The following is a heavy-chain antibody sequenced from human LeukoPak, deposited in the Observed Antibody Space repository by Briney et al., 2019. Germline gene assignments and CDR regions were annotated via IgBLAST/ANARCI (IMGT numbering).Heavy chain of an antibody. CDR1: GGSISSSSYY. J-gene: IGHJ4*02. CDR2: IYYSGST. V-gene: IGHV4-39*01. Sequence: SETLSLTCTVSGGSISSSSYYWGWIPQPPGKGLEWIGSIYYSGSTYYNPSLKSRVTISVDTSKNQFSLKLSSVTAADTAVYYCAKLSSGWYNKIYWGQGTLVTVSS. CDR3: AKLSSGWYNKIY. D-gene: IGHD6-19*01.